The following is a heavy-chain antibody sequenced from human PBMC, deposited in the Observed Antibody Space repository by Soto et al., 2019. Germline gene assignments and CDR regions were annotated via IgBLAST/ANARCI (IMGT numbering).Heavy chain of an antibody. V-gene: IGHV1-46*01. CDR1: GYTFTSYY. D-gene: IGHD6-19*01. J-gene: IGHJ6*02. CDR3: ARERWVAVAGYYYYGMDV. Sequence: ASVKVSCKASGYTFTSYYMHWVRQAPGQGXEWMGIINPSGGSTSYAQKFQGRVTMTRDTSTSTVYMELSSLRSEDTAVYYCARERWVAVAGYYYYGMDVWGQGTTVTVSS. CDR2: INPSGGST.